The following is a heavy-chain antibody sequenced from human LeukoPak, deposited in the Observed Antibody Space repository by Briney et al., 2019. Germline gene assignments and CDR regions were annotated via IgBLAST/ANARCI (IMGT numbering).Heavy chain of an antibody. Sequence: CGPTLVKPTQTLTLTCTFSGFSLTTNGVGVGWIRQPPGKALEGLALIYWDDEKRYSPSLRTRLTITKDTSKSQVVLTLTNMDPVDTATYYCAHLYFYNSGGYSRAFDYWGQGTRFTVSS. J-gene: IGHJ4*02. CDR2: IYWDDEK. D-gene: IGHD3-22*01. CDR1: GFSLTTNGVG. V-gene: IGHV2-5*02. CDR3: AHLYFYNSGGYSRAFDY.